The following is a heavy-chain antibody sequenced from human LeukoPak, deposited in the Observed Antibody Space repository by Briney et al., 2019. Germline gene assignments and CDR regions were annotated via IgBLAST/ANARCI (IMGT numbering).Heavy chain of an antibody. CDR3: AREAQDFRTGNHRPGHYDYMDV. J-gene: IGHJ6*03. V-gene: IGHV4-59*01. CDR1: GGSISSYY. Sequence: PSETLSLTCGVSGGSISSYYWAWIRQAPGKGLEWIGYIYYAGSTNYNPSLKSRVTMSVDMSRNQFSLRMTSVTAADTAVYYCAREAQDFRTGNHRPGHYDYMDVRGKGTAVTVSS. CDR2: IYYAGST. D-gene: IGHD1-14*01.